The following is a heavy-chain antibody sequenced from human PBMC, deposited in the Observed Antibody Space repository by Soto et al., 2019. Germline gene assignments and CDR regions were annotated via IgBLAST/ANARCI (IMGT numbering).Heavy chain of an antibody. J-gene: IGHJ6*02. V-gene: IGHV4-34*01. D-gene: IGHD3-10*01. CDR3: ARWAVRGVIITNFPYYYYGMDV. Sequence: QVQLQQWGAGLLKPSETLSLTCAVYGGSFSGYYWSWIRQPPGKGLEWIGEINHSGSTNYNPSLKSRVTISVDTSKNQFSLKRSSVTAADTAVYYCARWAVRGVIITNFPYYYYGMDVWGQGTTVTVSS. CDR1: GGSFSGYY. CDR2: INHSGST.